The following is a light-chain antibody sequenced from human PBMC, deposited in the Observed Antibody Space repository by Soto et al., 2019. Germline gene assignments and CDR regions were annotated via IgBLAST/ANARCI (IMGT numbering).Light chain of an antibody. J-gene: IGLJ2*01. Sequence: SYELTQAPSVSVAPGQTACVTCGGADIGDKRVHWYQQRPGQAPVLVVYNDRDRPSGIPERFSGSNSGNTATLTISRVEGGDEADYYCQVCDSSSLHVVFGGGTKVTVL. V-gene: IGLV3-21*02. CDR2: NDR. CDR3: QVCDSSSLHVV. CDR1: DIGDKR.